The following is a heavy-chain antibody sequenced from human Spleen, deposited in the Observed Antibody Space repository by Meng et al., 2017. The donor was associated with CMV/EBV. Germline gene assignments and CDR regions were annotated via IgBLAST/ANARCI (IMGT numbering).Heavy chain of an antibody. CDR2: IYSGGST. CDR3: ASEAPRITIFGVGGNHGMDV. Sequence: GGSLRLSCAASGFTVNSNYMSWVRQAPGKGLEWVSLIYSGGSTYYADSVRDRFIISRDNSKNTVYLQMSSLRVEDTAVYYCASEAPRITIFGVGGNHGMDVWGQGTTVTVSS. J-gene: IGHJ6*02. D-gene: IGHD3-3*01. CDR1: GFTVNSNY. V-gene: IGHV3-66*02.